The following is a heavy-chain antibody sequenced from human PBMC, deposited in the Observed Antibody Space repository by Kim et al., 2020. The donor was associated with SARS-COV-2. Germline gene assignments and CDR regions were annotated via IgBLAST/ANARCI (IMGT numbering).Heavy chain of an antibody. D-gene: IGHD2-2*01. CDR3: ARRVVIFSGCSSTSCSYGYGDWFDP. Sequence: GESLKISCKGSGYSFTSYWIGWVRQMPGKGLEWMGIIYPGDSDTRYSPSFQGQVTISADKSISTAYLQWSSLKASDTAMYYCARRVVIFSGCSSTSCSYGYGDWFDPWGQGTLVTVSS. V-gene: IGHV5-51*01. CDR2: IYPGDSDT. CDR1: GYSFTSYW. J-gene: IGHJ5*02.